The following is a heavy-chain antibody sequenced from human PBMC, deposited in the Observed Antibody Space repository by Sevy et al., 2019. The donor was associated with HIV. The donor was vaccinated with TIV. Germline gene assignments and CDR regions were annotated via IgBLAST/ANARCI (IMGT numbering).Heavy chain of an antibody. V-gene: IGHV3-9*01. CDR1: GFTFEDYA. Sequence: GGSLRLSCAASGFTFEDYAMHWVRQGPGKGLEWVAGINWNSASIAYADSVKERFTISSDNARKSRVLQMNSMRVEETAFYFGAKDNRLETNDFTCFDSWGRGTLVTVSS. CDR3: AKDNRLETNDFTCFDS. CDR2: INWNSASI. J-gene: IGHJ5*01. D-gene: IGHD3-16*01.